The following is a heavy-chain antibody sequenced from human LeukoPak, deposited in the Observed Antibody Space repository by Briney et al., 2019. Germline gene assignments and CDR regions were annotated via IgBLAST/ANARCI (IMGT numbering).Heavy chain of an antibody. CDR2: IYTSGST. D-gene: IGHD3-22*01. V-gene: IGHV4-4*07. CDR1: GGSISSYY. CDR3: ARDTPAQTYYYDSSGYGYFDY. J-gene: IGHJ4*02. Sequence: SETLSLTCTVSGGSISSYYWSWIRQPAGKGLEWIGRIYTSGSTNYNPSLKSRVTMSVDTSKNQFSLKLSSVTAADTAVYYCARDTPAQTYYYDSSGYGYFDYWGQGTLVTVSS.